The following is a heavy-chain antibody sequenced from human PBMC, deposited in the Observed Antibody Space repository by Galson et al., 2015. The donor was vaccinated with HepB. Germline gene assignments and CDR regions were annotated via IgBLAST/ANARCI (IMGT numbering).Heavy chain of an antibody. J-gene: IGHJ4*02. CDR3: ARTPRESSSWRPMDY. V-gene: IGHV1-46*01. CDR1: GYTFTGYY. Sequence: SVKVSCKASGYTFTGYYMHWARQAPGQGLEWMGIINPSGGSTSYAQKFQGRVTTTRDTSTSTVYMELSSLRSEDTAVYYCARTPRESSSWRPMDYWGQGTLVTVSS. D-gene: IGHD6-13*01. CDR2: INPSGGST.